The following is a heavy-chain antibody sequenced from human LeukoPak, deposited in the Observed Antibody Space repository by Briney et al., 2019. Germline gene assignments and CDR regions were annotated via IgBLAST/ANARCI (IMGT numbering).Heavy chain of an antibody. Sequence: SETLSLTCTVFGGSISSYYWSWIRQPAGKGLEWIGRIYTSGSTNYNPSLKSRVTMSVDTSKNQFSLKLSSVTAADTAVYYCARDVGAGRDGYNDAFDIWGQGTMVTVSS. J-gene: IGHJ3*02. D-gene: IGHD5-24*01. CDR2: IYTSGST. CDR1: GGSISSYY. V-gene: IGHV4-4*07. CDR3: ARDVGAGRDGYNDAFDI.